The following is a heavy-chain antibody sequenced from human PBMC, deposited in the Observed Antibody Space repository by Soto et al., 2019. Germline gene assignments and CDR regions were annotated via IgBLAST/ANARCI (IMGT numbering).Heavy chain of an antibody. CDR2: INHGGST. J-gene: IGHJ6*03. Sequence: SETLSLTCAVYGGSFSGYYWSWIRQPPGKGLEWIGEINHGGSTNYNPSLKSRVTISVDTSKNQFSLKLSSVTAADTAVYYCARASYCSGGSCYAGWGAFYYMDVWGKGTTVTVSS. CDR1: GGSFSGYY. D-gene: IGHD2-15*01. V-gene: IGHV4-34*01. CDR3: ARASYCSGGSCYAGWGAFYYMDV.